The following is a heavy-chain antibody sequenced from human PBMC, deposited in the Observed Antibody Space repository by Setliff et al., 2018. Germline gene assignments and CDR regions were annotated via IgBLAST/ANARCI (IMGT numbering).Heavy chain of an antibody. CDR2: IIPVFRKA. D-gene: IGHD3-22*01. J-gene: IGHJ4*02. CDR1: GGTFRTDG. Sequence: SVKVSCKASGGTFRTDGFSWVRQAPGQGLEWMGRIIPVFRKANYAQKFRGRVTITADEVARTAYMELSTLRSEDTAVYYCARDPRDKYDSSGYYLSLDSWGQGSLVTVSS. CDR3: ARDPRDKYDSSGYYLSLDS. V-gene: IGHV1-69*13.